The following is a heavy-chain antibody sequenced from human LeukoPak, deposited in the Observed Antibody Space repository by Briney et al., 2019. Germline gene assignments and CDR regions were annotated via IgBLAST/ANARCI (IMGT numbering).Heavy chain of an antibody. CDR1: GFTFSSYS. D-gene: IGHD1-1*01. CDR2: ISYDGSNK. Sequence: PGGSLRLSCAASGFTFSSYSMDWVRQAPGKGLEWVAVISYDGSNKYYADSVKGRFTISRDNSKNTLYLQMNSLRAEDTAVYYCAVTTDNFDYWGQGTLVTVSS. CDR3: AVTTDNFDY. J-gene: IGHJ4*02. V-gene: IGHV3-30*03.